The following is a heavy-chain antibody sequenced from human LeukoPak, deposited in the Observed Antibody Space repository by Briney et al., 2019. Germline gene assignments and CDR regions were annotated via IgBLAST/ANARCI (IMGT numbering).Heavy chain of an antibody. V-gene: IGHV3-23*01. CDR1: AFTFSSYA. Sequence: PGGSLRLSCAASAFTFSSYAMSWVRQAPGKGLEWVSAISGSGGSTYYADSVKGRFTISRDNSKNTLYLQMNSLRAEDTAVYYCAKSPLRLLEWLFSDYCGQGTLVTVSS. D-gene: IGHD3-3*01. CDR3: AKSPLRLLEWLFSDY. J-gene: IGHJ4*02. CDR2: ISGSGGST.